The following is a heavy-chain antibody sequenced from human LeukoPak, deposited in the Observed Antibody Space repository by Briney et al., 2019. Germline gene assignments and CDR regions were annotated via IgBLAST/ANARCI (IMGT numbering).Heavy chain of an antibody. CDR3: ARGDVLRFLEWPREPNYYYYYMDV. D-gene: IGHD3-3*01. Sequence: ASVKVSCKASGYTFTSCDINWVRQATGQGLEWMGWMNPNSGDTGYAQKFQGRVTMTRNTSISTAYMELSSLRSEDTAVYYCARGDVLRFLEWPREPNYYYYYMDVWGKGTTVTVSS. V-gene: IGHV1-8*01. CDR2: MNPNSGDT. J-gene: IGHJ6*03. CDR1: GYTFTSCD.